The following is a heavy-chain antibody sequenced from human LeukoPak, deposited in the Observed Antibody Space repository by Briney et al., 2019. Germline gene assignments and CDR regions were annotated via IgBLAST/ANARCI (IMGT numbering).Heavy chain of an antibody. CDR3: ARDPLEWLPSEGVDY. CDR1: GYTFTGYY. Sequence: ASVKVSCKASGYTFTGYYMHWVRQAPGQGLERMGRINPNSGGTNYAQKFQGRVTMTRDTSISTAYMELSRLRSDDTAVYYCARDPLEWLPSEGVDYWGQGTLVTVSS. D-gene: IGHD3-3*01. CDR2: INPNSGGT. V-gene: IGHV1-2*06. J-gene: IGHJ4*02.